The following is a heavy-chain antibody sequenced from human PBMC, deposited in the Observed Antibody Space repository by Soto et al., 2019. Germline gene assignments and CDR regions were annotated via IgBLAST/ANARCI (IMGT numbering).Heavy chain of an antibody. CDR2: INAGNGNT. V-gene: IGHV1-3*01. J-gene: IGHJ5*02. Sequence: GASVKVSCKASGYTFTSYAMHWVRQAPGQRLEWMGWINAGNGNTKYSQKFQGRVTITRDTSASTAYMELSSLRSEGTAVYYCARDHIRSSSSGNWFDPWGQGTLVTVSS. CDR3: ARDHIRSSSSGNWFDP. D-gene: IGHD6-6*01. CDR1: GYTFTSYA.